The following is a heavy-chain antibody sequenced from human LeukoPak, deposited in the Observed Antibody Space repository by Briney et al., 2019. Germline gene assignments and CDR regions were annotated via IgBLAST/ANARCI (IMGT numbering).Heavy chain of an antibody. V-gene: IGHV3-48*01. D-gene: IGHD3-10*01. CDR2: ISSSSSTI. CDR3: ARDRLVRGVISRGFDY. J-gene: IGHJ4*02. Sequence: GGSLGLSCAASGFTFSSYEMNWVRQAPGKGLEWVSYISSSSSTIYYADSVKGRFTISRDNAKNSLYLQMNSLRAEDTAVYYCARDRLVRGVISRGFDYWGQGTLVTVSS. CDR1: GFTFSSYE.